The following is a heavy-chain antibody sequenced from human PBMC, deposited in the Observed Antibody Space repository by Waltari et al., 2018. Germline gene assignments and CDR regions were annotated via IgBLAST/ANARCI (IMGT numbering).Heavy chain of an antibody. D-gene: IGHD6-6*01. V-gene: IGHV4-39*01. CDR3: ARRVAARPFDY. CDR2: IYYSWSP. CDR1: GGSISSSSYY. Sequence: QLQLQESGPGLVKPSETLSLTCTVPGGSISSSSYYWGRIRQPPGKGLEWIGRIYYSWSPYYIPSLKSRVTISVDTSKTQFSLKLSSVTAADTSVYYCARRVAARPFDYWGQGTLVTVSS. J-gene: IGHJ4*02.